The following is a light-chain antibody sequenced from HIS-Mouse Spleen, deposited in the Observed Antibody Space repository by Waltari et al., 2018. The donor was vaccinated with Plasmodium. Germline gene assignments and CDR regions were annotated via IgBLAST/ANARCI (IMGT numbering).Light chain of an antibody. Sequence: DIVMTQSPDSLAVSLGERATINCKYSQSDLYSSNNKNYLAWYQQKPGQPPKLLIYWATTRESGVPDRVSGSGSGTDFTLTISSLQAEDVAVYYCQQYYSTPWTFGQGTKVEIK. CDR3: QQYYSTPWT. V-gene: IGKV4-1*01. CDR2: WAT. J-gene: IGKJ1*01. CDR1: QSDLYSSNNKNY.